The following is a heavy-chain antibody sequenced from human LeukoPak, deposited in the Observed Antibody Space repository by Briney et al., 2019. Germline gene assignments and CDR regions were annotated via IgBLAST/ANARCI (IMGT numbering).Heavy chain of an antibody. Sequence: GGSLRLSCAASGFTFDDYAMHWVRQAPGKGLEWVSGISWNSGSIGYADSVKGRFTISRDNAKNSLYLQMNSLRAEDTAVYYCARPVYSSCWTFDYWGQGTLVTVSS. D-gene: IGHD6-13*01. CDR1: GFTFDDYA. V-gene: IGHV3-9*01. CDR3: ARPVYSSCWTFDY. CDR2: ISWNSGSI. J-gene: IGHJ4*02.